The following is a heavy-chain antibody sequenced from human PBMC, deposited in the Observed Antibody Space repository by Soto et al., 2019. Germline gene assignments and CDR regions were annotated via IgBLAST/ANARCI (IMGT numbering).Heavy chain of an antibody. J-gene: IGHJ5*02. V-gene: IGHV1-3*01. Sequence: ASVKVSCKASGYTFTSYAMHWVRQAPGQRLEWMGWINAGNGNTKYSQKFQGRVTITRDTSASTAYMELSSLRSEDTAVYYCARDLSLWPSPLNWFDPWGQGTLVTVSS. CDR1: GYTFTSYA. CDR3: ARDLSLWPSPLNWFDP. D-gene: IGHD3-10*01. CDR2: INAGNGNT.